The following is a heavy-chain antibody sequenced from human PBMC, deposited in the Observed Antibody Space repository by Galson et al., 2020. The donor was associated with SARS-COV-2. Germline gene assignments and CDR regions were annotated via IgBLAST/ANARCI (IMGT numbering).Heavy chain of an antibody. Sequence: GGSLRLSCAASGFTFSSYGMHWVRQAPGKGLEWVAVIWYDGSNKYYADSVKGRFTISRDNSKNTLYLQMNSLRAEDTAVYYCAKGSHGMDVWGQGTTVTVSS. CDR1: GFTFSSYG. CDR2: IWYDGSNK. J-gene: IGHJ6*02. V-gene: IGHV3-33*06. CDR3: AKGSHGMDV.